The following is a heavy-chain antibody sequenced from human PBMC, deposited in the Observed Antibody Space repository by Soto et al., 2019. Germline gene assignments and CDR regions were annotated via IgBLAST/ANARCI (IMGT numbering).Heavy chain of an antibody. Sequence: QTGGSLRLSCAASGFTFSSYGMHWVRQAPGKGLEWVAVIWYDGSNKYYADSVKGRFTISRDNSKNTLYLQMNSLRAEDTAVYYCARDRGYYGSGSFSYYYYGMDVWGQGTTVTVSS. V-gene: IGHV3-33*01. CDR2: IWYDGSNK. D-gene: IGHD3-10*01. J-gene: IGHJ6*02. CDR1: GFTFSSYG. CDR3: ARDRGYYGSGSFSYYYYGMDV.